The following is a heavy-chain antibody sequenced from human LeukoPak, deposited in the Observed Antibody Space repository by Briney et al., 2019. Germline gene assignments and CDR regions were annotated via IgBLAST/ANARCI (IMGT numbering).Heavy chain of an antibody. CDR1: GFTFSDYW. D-gene: IGHD6-19*01. Sequence: PGGSLRLSCAVSGFTFSDYWMHWVRQAPGKGLVWVSRIGGDGSITTYADSVKGRFTISRDNAKNTLYLQMNSLRAEDTAVFYCARGLGYRGGSDLWGQGTLVTVSS. CDR3: ARGLGYRGGSDL. J-gene: IGHJ5*02. V-gene: IGHV3-74*01. CDR2: IGGDGSIT.